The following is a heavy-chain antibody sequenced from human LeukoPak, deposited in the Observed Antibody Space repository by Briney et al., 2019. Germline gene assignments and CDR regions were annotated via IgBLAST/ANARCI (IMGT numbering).Heavy chain of an antibody. J-gene: IGHJ4*02. Sequence: ASVKVSCKASGYTFTSYDINWVRQATGQGLEWMGWMNPNSGNTGYAQKFQGRVTMTRNTSISTAYMELSSLRSEDTAVYYCARELTYYYDSSGYDDFDYWGQGTLVTVSS. D-gene: IGHD3-22*01. CDR2: MNPNSGNT. CDR1: GYTFTSYD. V-gene: IGHV1-8*01. CDR3: ARELTYYYDSSGYDDFDY.